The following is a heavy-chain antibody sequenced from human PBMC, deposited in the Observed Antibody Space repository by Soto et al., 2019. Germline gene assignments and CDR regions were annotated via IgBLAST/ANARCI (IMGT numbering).Heavy chain of an antibody. D-gene: IGHD3-22*01. CDR3: ARAYLDYYDSSGYPDNWFDP. CDR1: GGSISSGGYS. V-gene: IGHV4-30-2*01. J-gene: IGHJ5*02. CDR2: IYHSGST. Sequence: SETLSLTCAVSGGSISSGGYSWSWIRQPPGKGLEWIGYIYHSGSTYYNPSLKSRVTISVDRSKNQFSLKLSSVTAADTAVYYCARAYLDYYDSSGYPDNWFDPWGQETLVTVSS.